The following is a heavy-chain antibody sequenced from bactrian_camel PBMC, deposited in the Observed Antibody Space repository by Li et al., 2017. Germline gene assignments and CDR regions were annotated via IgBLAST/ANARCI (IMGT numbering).Heavy chain of an antibody. Sequence: HVQLVESGGGLVQPGGSLRLSCAGSGFTTSNYWIYWVRQAPGKEREGVGFIYTGSGSTSYVDSVKGRFTISQVNGQNTVFLQMDSLKPEDTAIYYCAEDLRSEAGGTELLTLIHMAGGPRSPSP. CDR2: IYTGSGST. J-gene: IGHJ6*01. CDR1: GFTTSNYW. CDR3: AEDLRSEAGGTELLTLI. V-gene: IGHV3S1*01. D-gene: IGHD1*01.